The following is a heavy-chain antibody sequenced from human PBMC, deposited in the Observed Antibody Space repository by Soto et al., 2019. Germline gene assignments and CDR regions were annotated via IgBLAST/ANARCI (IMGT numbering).Heavy chain of an antibody. J-gene: IGHJ4*02. V-gene: IGHV4-34*01. CDR3: ARSAVTWYSSSWYWIFDY. CDR2: INHSGST. CDR1: GGSFSGYY. Sequence: SETLSLTCAVYGGSFSGYYWSWIRQPPGKGLEWIGEINHSGSTNYNPSLKSRVTISVDTSKNQFSLKLSSVTAADTAVYYCARSAVTWYSSSWYWIFDYWGQGTLVTVSS. D-gene: IGHD6-13*01.